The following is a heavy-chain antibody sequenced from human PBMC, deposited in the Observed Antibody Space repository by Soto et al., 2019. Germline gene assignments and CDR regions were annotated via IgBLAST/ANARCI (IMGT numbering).Heavy chain of an antibody. V-gene: IGHV4-39*01. Sequence: SETLSLTCTVSGGSISSSSYYWGWIRQPPGKGLEWIGNIYYSGSTYYNPSLKSRVTITVDTSKNQFSLKLSSVTAADTAVYYCARRDQNWFDPWGQGTLVTVS. CDR2: IYYSGST. CDR3: ARRDQNWFDP. J-gene: IGHJ5*02. CDR1: GGSISSSSYY.